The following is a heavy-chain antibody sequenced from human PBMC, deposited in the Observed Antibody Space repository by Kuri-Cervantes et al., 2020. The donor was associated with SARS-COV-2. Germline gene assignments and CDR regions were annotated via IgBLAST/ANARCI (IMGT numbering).Heavy chain of an antibody. Sequence: ASVKVSCKASGYTFTSYYMHWVRQAPGQGLEWMGIINPSGGSTSYAQKFQGRVTMTRDTSTSTVYMELSRLRSDDTAVYYCARVNGDYADAFDIWGQGTMVTVSS. CDR1: GYTFTSYY. CDR2: INPSGGST. J-gene: IGHJ3*02. D-gene: IGHD4-17*01. CDR3: ARVNGDYADAFDI. V-gene: IGHV1-46*01.